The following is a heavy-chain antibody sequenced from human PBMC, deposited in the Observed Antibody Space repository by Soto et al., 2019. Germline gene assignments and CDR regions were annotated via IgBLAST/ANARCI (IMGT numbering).Heavy chain of an antibody. J-gene: IGHJ4*02. CDR1: SGSISSEQR. CDR2: IHHSGIT. D-gene: IGHD6-19*01. CDR3: ARSFGWYAIDH. V-gene: IGHV4-4*02. Sequence: QMQLQESGPGLVKPSETLSLICTVSSGSISSEQRWTWVRQPPGKGLEWIGEIHHSGITTENPSLRSRVTMSVDKSKNQFSLKLNSVTAADTAVYFCARSFGWYAIDHWGQGTLVIVSS.